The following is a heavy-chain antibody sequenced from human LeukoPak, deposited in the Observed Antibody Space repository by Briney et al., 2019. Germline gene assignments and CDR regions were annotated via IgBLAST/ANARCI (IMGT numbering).Heavy chain of an antibody. V-gene: IGHV1-18*01. CDR1: GGTFSSYG. J-gene: IGHJ4*02. Sequence: ASVKVSCKASGGTFSSYGISWVRQAPGQGLEWMGWISAYNGNTNYAQKLQGRVTMTTDTSTSTAYMELRSLRSDDTAVYYCARVSLGYYDSSGYYPDKDFDYWGQGTLVTVSS. CDR2: ISAYNGNT. D-gene: IGHD3-22*01. CDR3: ARVSLGYYDSSGYYPDKDFDY.